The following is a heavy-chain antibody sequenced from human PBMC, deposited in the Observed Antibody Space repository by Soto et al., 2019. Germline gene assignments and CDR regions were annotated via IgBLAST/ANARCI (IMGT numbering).Heavy chain of an antibody. J-gene: IGHJ4*02. V-gene: IGHV3-48*02. CDR2: ISGGGRPI. Sequence: EVQLVESGGGSVQPGGSLRLSCAASGFTFSTFSMNWVRQAPGRGLEWISYISGGGRPISYADSVKGRFTISRDNAKNSFYPQMDSLTDDDTAVYYCARDLGWAFDSWGQGTLVTVSS. CDR3: ARDLGWAFDS. D-gene: IGHD6-19*01. CDR1: GFTFSTFS.